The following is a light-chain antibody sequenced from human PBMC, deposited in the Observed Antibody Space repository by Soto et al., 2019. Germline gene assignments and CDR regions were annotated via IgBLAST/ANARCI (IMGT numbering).Light chain of an antibody. CDR1: QSVSVI. Sequence: EIVMTQSPATLSVSPGERLTLSCRASQSVSVILAWYQQKPGQAPRLLIYGTSTRATDVPARFSGSGSGTEFTLTINSLQSEDFAVDYCHQYNDSPRRTFGHGTKVVF. J-gene: IGKJ1*01. V-gene: IGKV3-15*01. CDR2: GTS. CDR3: HQYNDSPRRT.